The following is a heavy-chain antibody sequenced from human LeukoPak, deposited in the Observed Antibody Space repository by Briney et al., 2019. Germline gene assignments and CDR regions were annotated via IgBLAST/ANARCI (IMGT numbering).Heavy chain of an antibody. CDR1: GESFSGYY. CDR2: INHSGST. J-gene: IGHJ4*02. Sequence: SETLSLTCAVYGESFSGYYWSWIRQPPGKGLEWIGEINHSGSTNYNPSLKSRVTISVDTSKNQFSLKLSSVTAADTAVYYCARGRQQWLVPLDYWGQGTLVTVSS. V-gene: IGHV4-34*01. CDR3: ARGRQQWLVPLDY. D-gene: IGHD6-19*01.